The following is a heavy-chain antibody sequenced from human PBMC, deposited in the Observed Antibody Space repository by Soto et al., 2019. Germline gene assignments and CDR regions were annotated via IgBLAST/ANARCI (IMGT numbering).Heavy chain of an antibody. CDR1: GFTFSSYG. CDR2: IWYDGSNK. D-gene: IGHD1-1*01. Sequence: GSLRLSCAASGFTFSSYGMHWVRQAPGKGLEWVAVIWYDGSNKYYADSVKGRFTISRDNSKNTLYLQMNSLGAEDTAVYYCARERSNWNADAFDIWGQGTMVTVSS. CDR3: ARERSNWNADAFDI. V-gene: IGHV3-33*01. J-gene: IGHJ3*02.